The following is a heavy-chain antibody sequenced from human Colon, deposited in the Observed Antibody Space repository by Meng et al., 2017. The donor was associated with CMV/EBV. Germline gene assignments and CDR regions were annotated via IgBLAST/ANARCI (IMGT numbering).Heavy chain of an antibody. CDR2: INPNSGGT. V-gene: IGHV1-2*02. Sequence: ASAKVSCKASGYTFTGYYMHWVRQAPGQGLEWMGWINPNSGGTNYAQKFEGRVTMTRDTSISTAYMELSRLRSDDTAVYYCARGVVPAPHCSSWYGYWGQGTLVTVSS. D-gene: IGHD6-13*01. CDR3: ARGVVPAPHCSSWYGY. CDR1: GYTFTGYY. J-gene: IGHJ4*02.